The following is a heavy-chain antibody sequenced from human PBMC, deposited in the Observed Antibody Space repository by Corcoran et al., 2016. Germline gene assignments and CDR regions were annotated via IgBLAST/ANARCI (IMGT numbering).Heavy chain of an antibody. V-gene: IGHV3-33*01. CDR1: GFTFSSYG. J-gene: IGHJ6*02. D-gene: IGHD3-10*01. CDR3: ARDHVSNVLLWFGEGMDV. Sequence: QVQLVESGGGVVQPGRSLRLSCAASGFTFSSYGMHWVRQAPGKGLEWVAVIWYDGSNKYYADSVKGRFTISRDNSKNTLYLQMNSLRAEDTAVYYWARDHVSNVLLWFGEGMDVWGQGTTVTVSS. CDR2: IWYDGSNK.